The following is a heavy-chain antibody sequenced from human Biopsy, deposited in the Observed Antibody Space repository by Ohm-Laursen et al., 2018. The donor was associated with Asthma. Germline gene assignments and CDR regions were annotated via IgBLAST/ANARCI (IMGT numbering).Heavy chain of an antibody. J-gene: IGHJ6*02. CDR3: AKARCYYYYCDMEV. Sequence: ASVKVSCKASGGTFSRYAISWVRQAPGQGLEWMGGIIPIFGTSNYAQKFQGRVTFTADESTSSTYMELSSLRSEDTAVLYCAKARCYYYYCDMEVWGQGTTVTVSS. D-gene: IGHD3-16*02. CDR2: IIPIFGTS. V-gene: IGHV1-69*13. CDR1: GGTFSRYA.